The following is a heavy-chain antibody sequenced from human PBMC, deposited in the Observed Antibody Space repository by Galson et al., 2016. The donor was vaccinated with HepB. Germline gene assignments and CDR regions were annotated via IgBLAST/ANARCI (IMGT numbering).Heavy chain of an antibody. J-gene: IGHJ4*02. CDR3: ARADDYGDYYFDY. CDR2: ISSSSSYI. Sequence: SLRLSCAASGFTFSSYSMNWVRQAPGKGLDWVSSISSSSSYIYYADSVKGRFTISRDNAKNSLYLQMNNLRAEDTAVYYCARADDYGDYYFDYWGQGTLVTVSS. V-gene: IGHV3-21*01. D-gene: IGHD4-17*01. CDR1: GFTFSSYS.